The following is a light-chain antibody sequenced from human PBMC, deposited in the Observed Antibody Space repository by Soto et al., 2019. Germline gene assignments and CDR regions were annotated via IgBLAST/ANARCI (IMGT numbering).Light chain of an antibody. J-gene: IGLJ1*01. CDR2: DVS. CDR3: SSYTSSSTLGGV. Sequence: QPVLTQPASGSGSPGQSITISCTGTSSDVGGYNYVSWYQQHPGKAPKLMIYDVSNRPSGVSNRFSGSKSGNTASLTISGLQAEDEADYYCSSYTSSSTLGGVFGTGTKVTVL. CDR1: SSDVGGYNY. V-gene: IGLV2-14*01.